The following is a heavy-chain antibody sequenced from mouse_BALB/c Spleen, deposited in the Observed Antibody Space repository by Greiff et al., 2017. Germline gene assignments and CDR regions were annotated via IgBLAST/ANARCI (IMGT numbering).Heavy chain of an antibody. CDR2: INPSNGRT. CDR3: ARMGGNYVAWFAY. CDR1: GYTFTSYW. J-gene: IGHJ3*01. Sequence: VQLKQPGAELVKPGASVKLSCKASGYTFTSYWMHWVKQRPGQGLEWIGEINPSNGRTNYNEKFKSKATLTVDKSSSTAYMQLSSLTSEDSAVYYCARMGGNYVAWFAYRGQGTLVTVSA. V-gene: IGHV1S81*02. D-gene: IGHD2-1*01.